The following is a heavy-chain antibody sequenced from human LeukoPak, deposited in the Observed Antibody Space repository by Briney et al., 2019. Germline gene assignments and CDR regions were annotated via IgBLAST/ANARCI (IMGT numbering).Heavy chain of an antibody. V-gene: IGHV3-23*01. D-gene: IGHD3-3*01. CDR3: AKQLRFLEWLLTHDAFDT. Sequence: PGGSLRLSCAASGFTFSSYAMSWVRQAPGKGLEWVSAISGSGGSTYYADSVKGRFTISRDNSKNTLYLQMNSLRAEDTAVYYCAKQLRFLEWLLTHDAFDTWGQGTMVTVSS. CDR2: ISGSGGST. J-gene: IGHJ3*02. CDR1: GFTFSSYA.